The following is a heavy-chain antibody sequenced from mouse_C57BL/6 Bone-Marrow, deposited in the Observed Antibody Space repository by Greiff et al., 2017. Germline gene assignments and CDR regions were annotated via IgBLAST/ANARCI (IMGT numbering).Heavy chain of an antibody. V-gene: IGHV2-3*01. CDR1: GFSLPSSG. CDR2: IWGDGRT. CDR3: AKRDGGAWFAY. Sequence: QVQLQQSGPGLVAPSQSLSITCTVSGFSLPSSGVSWVREPPGKGLEWQGVIWGDGRTNYPSALISRLSISKDNSKSQVFLKLNSLQTDDTATYYCAKRDGGAWFAYWGQGTLVTVSA. D-gene: IGHD1-2*01. J-gene: IGHJ3*01.